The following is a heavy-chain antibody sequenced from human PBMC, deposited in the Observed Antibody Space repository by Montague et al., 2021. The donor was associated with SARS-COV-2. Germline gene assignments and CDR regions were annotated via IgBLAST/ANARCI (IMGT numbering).Heavy chain of an antibody. D-gene: IGHD3-10*01. CDR2: ISSSSSYI. V-gene: IGHV3-21*01. CDR1: GFTFSSYS. J-gene: IGHJ6*02. Sequence: SLRLSCAASGFTFSSYSMNWVRQAPGKGLEWVSSISSSSSYIYYADSVKGRFTISRDNAKNSLYLQMNSLRAEDTAVYYCAREAWFGDKTSASEYYGMDVWGQGTTVTVSS. CDR3: AREAWFGDKTSASEYYGMDV.